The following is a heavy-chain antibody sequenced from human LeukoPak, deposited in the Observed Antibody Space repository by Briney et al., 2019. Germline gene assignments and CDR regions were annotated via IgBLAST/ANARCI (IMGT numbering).Heavy chain of an antibody. J-gene: IGHJ6*03. CDR3: AKTNYDILTGYYEGGSYHYYYMDV. V-gene: IGHV1-2*02. Sequence: ASVKVSCKTSGYTFTGYYIRWVRQAPGQGLEWMGWINPDSGDTDYAQQFQARVTMTRDRSISTAYMELSRLRSDDTAVYYCAKTNYDILTGYYEGGSYHYYYMDVWGKGTTVTVSS. D-gene: IGHD3-9*01. CDR1: GYTFTGYY. CDR2: INPDSGDT.